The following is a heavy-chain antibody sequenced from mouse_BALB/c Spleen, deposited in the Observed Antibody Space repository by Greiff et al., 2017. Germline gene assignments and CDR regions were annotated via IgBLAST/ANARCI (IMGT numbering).Heavy chain of an antibody. J-gene: IGHJ4*01. CDR2: INPYNGDT. V-gene: IGHV1-20*02. CDR3: ARSVLSTMITTEAMDY. D-gene: IGHD2-4*01. CDR1: GYSFTGYF. Sequence: EVQRVESGPELVKPGASVKISCKASGYSFTGYFMNWVMQSHGKSLEWIGRINPYNGDTFYNQKFKGKATLTVDKSSSTAHMELRSLASEDSAVYYGARSVLSTMITTEAMDYWGQGTSVTVSS.